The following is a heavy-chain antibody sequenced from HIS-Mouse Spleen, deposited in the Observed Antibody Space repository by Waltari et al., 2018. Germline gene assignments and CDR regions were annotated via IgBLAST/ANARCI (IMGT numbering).Heavy chain of an antibody. J-gene: IGHJ4*02. Sequence: QVQLQQWGAGLLKPSETLSLTCAVYGGSFSGYYWSWIRQPPGKGLEWMGEINHSGRTNQNPSLKSRVTISVDTSKNQFALKLSSVTAADTAVYYCARGQSYYGSGSYYKGLWGYWGQGTLVTVSS. CDR1: GGSFSGYY. CDR3: ARGQSYYGSGSYYKGLWGY. V-gene: IGHV4-34*01. CDR2: INHSGRT. D-gene: IGHD3-10*01.